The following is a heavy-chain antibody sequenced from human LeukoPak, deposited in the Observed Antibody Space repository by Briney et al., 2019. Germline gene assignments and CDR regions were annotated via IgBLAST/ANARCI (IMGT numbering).Heavy chain of an antibody. D-gene: IGHD3-22*01. CDR2: IIPIFGTA. V-gene: IGHV1-69*13. CDR1: GGTFISYA. Sequence: GASVKVSCKASGGTFISYAISWVRQAPGQGLEWMGGIIPIFGTANYAQKFQGRVTITADESTSTAYMELSSLRSEDTAVYYCARVWRYYDSSGYYHDAFDIWGQGTMVTVSS. J-gene: IGHJ3*02. CDR3: ARVWRYYDSSGYYHDAFDI.